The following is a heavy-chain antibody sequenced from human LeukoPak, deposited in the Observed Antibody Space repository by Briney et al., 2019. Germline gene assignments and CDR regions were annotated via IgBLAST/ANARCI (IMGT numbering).Heavy chain of an antibody. CDR2: ISYDGSNK. CDR1: GFTFSSYA. CDR3: ASPPMVRGVIF. D-gene: IGHD3-10*01. J-gene: IGHJ4*02. Sequence: GGSLRLSCAASGFTFSSYAMHWVRQAPGKGLEWVAVISYDGSNKYYADSVKGRFTISRDNSKNTLYPQMNSLRAEDTAVYYCASPPMVRGVIFWGQGTLVTVSS. V-gene: IGHV3-30*04.